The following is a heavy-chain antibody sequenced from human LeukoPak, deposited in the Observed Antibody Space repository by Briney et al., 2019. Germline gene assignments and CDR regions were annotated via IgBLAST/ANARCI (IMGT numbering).Heavy chain of an antibody. CDR3: ARWDDGWELVY. Sequence: PGGSLRLSCAASGFTFSSYAMSWVRQAPGKGLEWVAHIKEDGTAEYYADSVKGRFTFSRDNAKNSLLLQMTSLRAEATALYYLARWDDGWELVYWGQGALVSVSS. J-gene: IGHJ4*02. V-gene: IGHV3-7*05. CDR1: GFTFSSYA. CDR2: IKEDGTAE. D-gene: IGHD1-26*01.